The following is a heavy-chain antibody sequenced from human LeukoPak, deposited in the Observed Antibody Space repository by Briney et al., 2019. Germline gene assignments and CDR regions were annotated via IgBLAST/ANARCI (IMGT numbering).Heavy chain of an antibody. CDR3: AREGAEGATYFDY. CDR1: GFTFSSHS. D-gene: IGHD1-26*01. CDR2: ISSSSSYI. Sequence: GGSLRLSCAASGFTFSSHSMNWVRQAPGKGLEWVSSISSSSSYIYYADSVKGRFTISRDNAKNSPYLQMNSLRAEDTAVYYCAREGAEGATYFDYWGQGTLVTVSS. J-gene: IGHJ4*02. V-gene: IGHV3-21*01.